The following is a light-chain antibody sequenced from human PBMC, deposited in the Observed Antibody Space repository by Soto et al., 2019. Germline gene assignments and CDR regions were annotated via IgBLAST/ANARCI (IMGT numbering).Light chain of an antibody. CDR2: EVN. CDR1: SSDVGGYNY. J-gene: IGLJ1*01. Sequence: SALTQPASVSGSPGQSITISCTGTSSDVGGYNYVSWYQQNPGRAPKLIIYEVNKRPSEVSSRFSGSKSGNTASLTISGLQPEDEADYYCNSYTSRYTFVVGTGTKV. CDR3: NSYTSRYTFV. V-gene: IGLV2-14*01.